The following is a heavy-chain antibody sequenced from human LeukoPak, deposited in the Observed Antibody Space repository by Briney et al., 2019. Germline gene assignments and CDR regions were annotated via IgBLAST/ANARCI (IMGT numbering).Heavy chain of an antibody. V-gene: IGHV1-46*01. J-gene: IGHJ3*02. Sequence: EASVKVSCKASGYTFTSYYMHWVRQAPGQGLEWMGIINPSGGSTSYAQKFQGRVTMTRDMSTSTVYMELSSLRSEDTAVYYCARGDIYGGNRRAEWDAFDIWGQGTMVTVSS. CDR1: GYTFTSYY. CDR3: ARGDIYGGNRRAEWDAFDI. D-gene: IGHD4-23*01. CDR2: INPSGGST.